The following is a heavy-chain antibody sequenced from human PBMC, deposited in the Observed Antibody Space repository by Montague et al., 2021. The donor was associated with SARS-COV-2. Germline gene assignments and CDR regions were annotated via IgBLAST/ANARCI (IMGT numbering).Heavy chain of an antibody. J-gene: IGHJ6*02. V-gene: IGHV3-30*04. D-gene: IGHD3-3*02. CDR3: AGELGFYGMDV. CDR1: GFTFSSYA. CDR2: ISYDGSNK. Sequence: SLRLSCAASGFTFSSYAMHWVRQAPGKGLEWVAVISYDGSNKYYADSVKGRFTISRDNSKNTLYLQMNSPRAEDTAVYYCAGELGFYGMDVWGQGTTVTVSS.